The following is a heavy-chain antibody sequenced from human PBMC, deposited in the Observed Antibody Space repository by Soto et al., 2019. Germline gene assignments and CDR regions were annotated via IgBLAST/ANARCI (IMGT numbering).Heavy chain of an antibody. V-gene: IGHV4-59*01. D-gene: IGHD3-3*01. CDR1: GGSISSNY. J-gene: IGHJ4*02. Sequence: QVQLQESGPGLVKPSETLSLMCTVSGGSISSNYWSWIRQPPGKGLEWIGYINYSGSTNYNPSLKSRVTRSIDRSKNQFSLKLSSVTAADTAVYYCAIGGAIFGVVIDYWGQGTLVTVS. CDR2: INYSGST. CDR3: AIGGAIFGVVIDY.